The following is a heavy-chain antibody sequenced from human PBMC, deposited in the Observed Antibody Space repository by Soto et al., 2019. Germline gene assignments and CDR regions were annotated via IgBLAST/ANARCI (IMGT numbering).Heavy chain of an antibody. Sequence: QITLKESGPTLVKPTQTLTLTRTFSGFSLSTRGVGVGWIRQPPGKALECLAFIYWDDDTRYSPSLKSRLTLTKDTSKNQVVLTMTNMDPVDTATYYCVRGSAYWGQGTLVTVSS. CDR2: IYWDDDT. J-gene: IGHJ4*02. CDR3: VRGSAY. CDR1: GFSLSTRGVG. V-gene: IGHV2-5*02. D-gene: IGHD3-10*01.